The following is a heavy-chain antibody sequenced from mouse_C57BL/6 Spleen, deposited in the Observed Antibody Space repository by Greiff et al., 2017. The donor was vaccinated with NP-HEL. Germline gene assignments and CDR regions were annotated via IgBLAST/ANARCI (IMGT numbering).Heavy chain of an antibody. CDR2: ISSGSSTI. CDR1: GFTFSDYG. V-gene: IGHV5-17*01. CDR3: ARTLPLSHFDY. Sequence: EVKLMESGGGLVKPGGSLKLSCAASGFTFSDYGMHWVRQAPEKGLEWVAYISSGSSTIYYADTVKGRFTISRDNAKNTLFLQMTSLRSEDTAMYYCARTLPLSHFDYWGQGTTLTVSS. D-gene: IGHD1-1*01. J-gene: IGHJ2*01.